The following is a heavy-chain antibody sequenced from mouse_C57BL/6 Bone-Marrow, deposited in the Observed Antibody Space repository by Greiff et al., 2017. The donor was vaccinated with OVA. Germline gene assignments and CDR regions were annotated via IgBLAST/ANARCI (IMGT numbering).Heavy chain of an antibody. J-gene: IGHJ3*01. CDR1: GYTFTSYG. CDR2: IYPRSGNN. V-gene: IGHV1-81*01. CDR3: AKEGTGPWFAY. Sequence: VQLQQSGAELARPGASVKLSCKASGYTFTSYGISWVKQRTGPGLEWIGEIYPRSGNNYYNEKFKGKATLTADKSSSTAYMELRSLPSEYSAVYFCAKEGTGPWFAYWGQGTLVTVSA. D-gene: IGHD4-1*01.